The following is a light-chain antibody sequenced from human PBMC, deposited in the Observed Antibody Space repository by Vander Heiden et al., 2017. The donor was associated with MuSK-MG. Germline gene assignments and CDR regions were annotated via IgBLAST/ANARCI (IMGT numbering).Light chain of an antibody. Sequence: QSVLTQPPSASGTPGQRVTISCSGSSSNIGSNYVYWYQQLPGTAPKLLISRNKQRPSGVPDRFSGSKSGTSAYLAISGLRSEDEADYYCAAWDDSLSVVVGGGTKLTVL. CDR3: AAWDDSLSVV. CDR2: RNK. CDR1: SSNIGSNY. V-gene: IGLV1-47*01. J-gene: IGLJ2*01.